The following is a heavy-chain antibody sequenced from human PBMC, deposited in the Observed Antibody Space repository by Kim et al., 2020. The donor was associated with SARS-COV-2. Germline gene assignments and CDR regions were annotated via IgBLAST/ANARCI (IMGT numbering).Heavy chain of an antibody. CDR1: GFRISDYF. CDR3: VRAVCSSETCYSGRLYYYGMDV. CDR2: ISSSSRTI. J-gene: IGHJ6*02. D-gene: IGHD2-15*01. V-gene: IGHV3-11*01. Sequence: GGSLRPSCAASGFRISDYFMAWIRQTPGKGLEWLSYISSSSRTIYYADSVKGRFTISRDNARNSLFLQMKTLRADDTAIYYCVRAVCSSETCYSGRLYYYGMDVWGQGTTVTVS.